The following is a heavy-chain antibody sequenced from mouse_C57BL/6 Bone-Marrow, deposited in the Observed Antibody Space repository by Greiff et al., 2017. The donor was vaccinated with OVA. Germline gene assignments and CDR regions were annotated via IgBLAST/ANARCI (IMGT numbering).Heavy chain of an antibody. J-gene: IGHJ4*01. D-gene: IGHD1-1*01. Sequence: QVQLKQPGPGLVAPSQSLSITCTVSGFSLTSYGVHWVRQPPGKGLEWLVVIWSDGSTTYNSALKSRLSISKDNSKSQVFLKMNSLQTDDTAMYYCARQYYGSSAWAMDYWGQGTSVTVSS. CDR1: GFSLTSYG. CDR3: ARQYYGSSAWAMDY. CDR2: IWSDGST. V-gene: IGHV2-6-1*01.